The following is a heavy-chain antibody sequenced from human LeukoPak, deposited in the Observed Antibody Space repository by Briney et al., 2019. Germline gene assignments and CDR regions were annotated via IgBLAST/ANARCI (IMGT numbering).Heavy chain of an antibody. CDR2: INWNGGST. V-gene: IGHV3-20*04. J-gene: IGHJ4*02. CDR1: GFTFDVYG. CDR3: ARGTYYDSDGADY. D-gene: IGHD3-22*01. Sequence: GGSLRLSCAASGFTFDVYGMSWVRQALGKGLEWVSGINWNGGSTGYADSVKGRFTISRDNAKNSLYLQMNSLRAEDTALYYCARGTYYDSDGADYWGQGTLVTVSS.